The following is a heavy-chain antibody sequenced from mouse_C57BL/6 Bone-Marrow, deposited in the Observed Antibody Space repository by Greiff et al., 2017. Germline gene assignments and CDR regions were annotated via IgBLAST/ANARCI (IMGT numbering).Heavy chain of an antibody. CDR2: ISGGGGNT. CDR1: GFTFSSYT. Sequence: EVKLQESGGGLVKPGGSLKLSCAASGFTFSSYTMSWVRQTPEKRLEWVATISGGGGNTYYPDSVKGRFTISRDNAKNTLYLQMSSLRSEDTALYYCARHKPAYYFDYWGQGTTLTVSS. J-gene: IGHJ2*01. V-gene: IGHV5-9*01. CDR3: ARHKPAYYFDY.